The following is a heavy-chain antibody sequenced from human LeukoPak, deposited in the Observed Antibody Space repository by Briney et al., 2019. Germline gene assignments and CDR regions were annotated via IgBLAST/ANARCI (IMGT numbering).Heavy chain of an antibody. J-gene: IGHJ4*02. CDR1: GGSISPYY. D-gene: IGHD5-12*01. Sequence: PSETLSLTCTVSGGSISPYYWNWIRQPPGKGLEWIGYISYSGSTNYNPSLKSRVTISVDTSKNQFSLKLTSVNVTSTTAYYCAVDYDYKSTYFDNWGQGTLVTVSS. CDR2: ISYSGST. CDR3: AVDYDYKSTYFDN. V-gene: IGHV4-59*01.